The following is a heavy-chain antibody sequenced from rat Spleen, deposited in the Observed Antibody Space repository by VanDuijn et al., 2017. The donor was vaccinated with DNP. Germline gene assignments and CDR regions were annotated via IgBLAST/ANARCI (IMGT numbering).Heavy chain of an antibody. J-gene: IGHJ1*01. D-gene: IGHD1-10*01. CDR1: GYTFTTYY. V-gene: IGHV1-43*01. CDR2: INTGSGAT. Sequence: QVQLRQSGAEPAKPGSSVKISCKASGYTFTTYYISWIKQTTGQGREYLGYINTGSGATNYNEKFKGKATLTADKSSSTAFMHLSSLTPDDSAVYYCARRGYNNAWYFDFWGPGTMVTVSS. CDR3: ARRGYNNAWYFDF.